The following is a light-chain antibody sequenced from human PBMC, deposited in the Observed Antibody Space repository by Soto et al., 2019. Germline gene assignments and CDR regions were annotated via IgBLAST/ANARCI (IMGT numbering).Light chain of an antibody. CDR1: QSVSSY. V-gene: IGKV3-20*01. CDR2: DAS. Sequence: EIVLTQSPATLSLSPGERATLSCRASQSVSSYLAWYQQKPCQAPRLLIYDASNRATGIPARFSGSGSGTDFTLTISRLEPEDFAVYYCQQYGRSPFTFGPGTKVDIK. CDR3: QQYGRSPFT. J-gene: IGKJ3*01.